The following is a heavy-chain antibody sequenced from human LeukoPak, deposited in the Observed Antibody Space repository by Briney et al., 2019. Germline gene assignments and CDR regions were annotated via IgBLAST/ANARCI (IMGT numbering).Heavy chain of an antibody. D-gene: IGHD5-18*01. CDR1: GFTFSSYW. CDR3: ARMAYSYGKRTFDY. Sequence: GGSLRLSCAASGFTFSSYWMSWVRQAPGKGLEWVANIKHEGSEKYYVDSVKGRFTITRDNAKNSLYLQMKSLRAEDTAVYYCARMAYSYGKRTFDYWGQGTLVTVSS. CDR2: IKHEGSEK. J-gene: IGHJ4*02. V-gene: IGHV3-7*01.